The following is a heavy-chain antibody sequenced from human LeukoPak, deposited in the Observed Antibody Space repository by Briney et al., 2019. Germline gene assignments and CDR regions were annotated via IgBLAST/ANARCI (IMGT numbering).Heavy chain of an antibody. CDR3: AKEGFRDYDSSGYYIDY. CDR1: GGSISSYY. V-gene: IGHV3-23*01. D-gene: IGHD3-22*01. Sequence: ETLSLTCTVSGGSISSYYWSWIRQPPGKGLEWVSAISGSGGSTYYADSVKGRFTISRDNSKNTLYLQMNSLRAEDTAVYYCAKEGFRDYDSSGYYIDYWGQGTLVTVSS. CDR2: ISGSGGST. J-gene: IGHJ4*02.